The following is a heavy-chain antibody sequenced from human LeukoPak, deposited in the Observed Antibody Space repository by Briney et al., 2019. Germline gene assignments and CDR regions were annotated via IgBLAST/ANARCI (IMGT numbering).Heavy chain of an antibody. CDR2: IYYSGST. J-gene: IGHJ4*02. V-gene: IGHV4-59*01. CDR1: GGSISSYY. D-gene: IGHD5-24*01. Sequence: SETLSLTCTVSGGSISSYYWSWIRQPPGKGLEWIGYIYYSGSTNYNPSLKSRVTISVDTSKNQFSLKLSSVTAADTAVYYCARGRDGYNSDYWGQGTLVTVPS. CDR3: ARGRDGYNSDY.